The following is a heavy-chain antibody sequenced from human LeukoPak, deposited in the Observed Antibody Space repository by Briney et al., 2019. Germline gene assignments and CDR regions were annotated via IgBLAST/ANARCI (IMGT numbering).Heavy chain of an antibody. V-gene: IGHV3-23*01. D-gene: IGHD3-10*01. J-gene: IGHJ4*02. CDR3: AKGSGLYGSGDYFYY. Sequence: PGGSLRLSCAASGFTFSSYAMSWVRQAPGKGLEWVSALSGSGGSTYYADAVKGRFTISRDNSKNTLYLQMNSLRAEDTAVYYCAKGSGLYGSGDYFYYWGQGTLVTVSS. CDR1: GFTFSSYA. CDR2: LSGSGGST.